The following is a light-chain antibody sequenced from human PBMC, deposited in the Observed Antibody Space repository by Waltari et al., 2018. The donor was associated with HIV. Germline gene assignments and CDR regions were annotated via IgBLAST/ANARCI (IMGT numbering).Light chain of an antibody. CDR2: EDN. Sequence: NFMLTQPHSVSESPGKTVTISCTRSSGSIASNYVQWYQQRPGSSPTTVIYEDNQRPSGVPDRSSGSIDSSSNSASLTISGLKTEDEADYYCQSYDSSNQWVFGGGTKLTVL. CDR3: QSYDSSNQWV. CDR1: SGSIASNY. J-gene: IGLJ3*02. V-gene: IGLV6-57*01.